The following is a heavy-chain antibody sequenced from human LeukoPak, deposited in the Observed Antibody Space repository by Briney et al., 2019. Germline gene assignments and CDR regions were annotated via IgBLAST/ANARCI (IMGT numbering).Heavy chain of an antibody. J-gene: IGHJ4*02. V-gene: IGHV4-34*01. Sequence: PSETLSLTCAVYGGSFSGYYWSWIRQPPGKGLEWIGEINHSGSTNYNPSLKSRVTISVDTSKNQFSLKLSSVTAADTAVYYCARLQPWSVTFDYWGQGTLVTVSS. CDR2: INHSGST. D-gene: IGHD2-8*01. CDR3: ARLQPWSVTFDY. CDR1: GGSFSGYY.